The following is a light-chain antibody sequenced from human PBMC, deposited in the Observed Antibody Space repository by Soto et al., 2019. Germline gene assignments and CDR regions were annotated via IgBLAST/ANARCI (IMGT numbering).Light chain of an antibody. J-gene: IGKJ1*01. CDR2: AAS. V-gene: IGKV1-39*01. Sequence: DIQMTQSPSSLSASVGDRVTITCRASQSISKYLNWYQRKPGKAPKLLIYAASTLQSGVPSRFSGSGSRTDFTLTISSLQPEDFATYYCQQTYITRTFGQGTKVEIK. CDR1: QSISKY. CDR3: QQTYITRT.